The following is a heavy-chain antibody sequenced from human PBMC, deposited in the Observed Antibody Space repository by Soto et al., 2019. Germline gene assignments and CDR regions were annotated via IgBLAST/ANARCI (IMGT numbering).Heavy chain of an antibody. Sequence: GGSLRLSCAASGFTFSSYGMHWVRQAPGKGLEWVAVISYEGSIQYYADSVKGRSTISRDNSKSTLYLQMNSLRDEDTAVYYWVKTGTPLYGPGRSWFDPWGQGTLVTVSS. CDR3: VKTGTPLYGPGRSWFDP. D-gene: IGHD3-10*01. V-gene: IGHV3-30*18. J-gene: IGHJ5*02. CDR1: GFTFSSYG. CDR2: ISYEGSIQ.